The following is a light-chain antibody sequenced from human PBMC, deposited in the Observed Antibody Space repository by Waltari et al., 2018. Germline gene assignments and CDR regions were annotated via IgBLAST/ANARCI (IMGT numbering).Light chain of an antibody. CDR3: QHYSGFSSRT. Sequence: DIQMTQSPSTLPPSVGATVTITCRASQSISDYLAWYQQKPGKAPKLLIYDASTLKNGVPSRFSGSVSGTEFTLTISSLQPDDFATYYCQHYSGFSSRTFGQGTKVDIK. V-gene: IGKV1-5*01. CDR2: DAS. J-gene: IGKJ1*01. CDR1: QSISDY.